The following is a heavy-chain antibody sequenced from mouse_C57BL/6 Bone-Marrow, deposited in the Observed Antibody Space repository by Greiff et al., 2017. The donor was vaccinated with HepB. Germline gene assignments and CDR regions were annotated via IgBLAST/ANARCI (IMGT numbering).Heavy chain of an antibody. V-gene: IGHV1-78*01. CDR1: GYTFTDHT. CDR3: AREVYYGSSVEGFAY. Sequence: QVQLQQSDAELVKPGASVKISCKVSGYTFTDHTIHWMKQRPEQGLEWIGYIYPRDGSTKYNEKFKGKATLTADKSSSTAYMQLNSLTSEDSAVYFCAREVYYGSSVEGFAYWGQGTLVTVSA. CDR2: IYPRDGST. D-gene: IGHD1-1*01. J-gene: IGHJ3*01.